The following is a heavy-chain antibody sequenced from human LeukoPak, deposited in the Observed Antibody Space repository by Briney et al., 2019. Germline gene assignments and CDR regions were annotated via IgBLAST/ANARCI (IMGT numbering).Heavy chain of an antibody. Sequence: GGSLRLSCAASGFTFDDYGMSWVRHAPGKGLEWVSGINWNGGSTGYADSVKGRFTISRDNAKNSLYLQMNSLRAEDTAVYYCARASPERGYSYGPLDNYFDYWGQGTLVTVSS. CDR3: ARASPERGYSYGPLDNYFDY. CDR2: INWNGGST. CDR1: GFTFDDYG. D-gene: IGHD5-18*01. V-gene: IGHV3-20*04. J-gene: IGHJ4*02.